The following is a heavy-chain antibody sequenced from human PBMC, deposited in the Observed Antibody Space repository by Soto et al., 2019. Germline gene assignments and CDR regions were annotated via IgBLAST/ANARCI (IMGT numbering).Heavy chain of an antibody. CDR1: GYTFTGCY. Sequence: AASVKVSCKASGYTFTGCYMHWVRQAPGQGLEWMGWINPNSGGTNYAQKFQGWVTMTRDTSISTAYMELSRLRSDDTAVYYCAREPLPAEIVVVPAAATIVEQYYYYSYGMDVWG. D-gene: IGHD2-2*01. J-gene: IGHJ6*02. V-gene: IGHV1-2*04. CDR3: AREPLPAEIVVVPAAATIVEQYYYYSYGMDV. CDR2: INPNSGGT.